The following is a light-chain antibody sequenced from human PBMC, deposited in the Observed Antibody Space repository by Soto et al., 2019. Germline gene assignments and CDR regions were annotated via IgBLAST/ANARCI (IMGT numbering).Light chain of an antibody. V-gene: IGKV3-20*01. CDR3: KQFSRYTLT. CDR2: DAS. J-gene: IGKJ4*01. CDR1: QTVRNNY. Sequence: EIVITPSPVTLSVSPGERATLSCRASQTVRNNYLAWYQQKPGQAPRLLIYDASSRATGIPDRFSGGGSGTDFTLTISRLEPEDFAVYYCKQFSRYTLTFGGGTKLENK.